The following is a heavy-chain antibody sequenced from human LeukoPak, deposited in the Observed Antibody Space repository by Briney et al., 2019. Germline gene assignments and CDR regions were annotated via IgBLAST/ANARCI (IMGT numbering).Heavy chain of an antibody. D-gene: IGHD3-10*01. CDR2: IIGSGGST. V-gene: IGHV3-23*01. J-gene: IGHJ4*02. Sequence: GGSLRLSCAASGSTFSSYAMSWVRQAPGKGLEWVSLIIGSGGSTYYADSVKGRFTISRDNSRSTLYLQMNSLRPEDTAIYYCAREGYYGSGSPPSLYFDYWGQGTLVTVSS. CDR3: AREGYYGSGSPPSLYFDY. CDR1: GSTFSSYA.